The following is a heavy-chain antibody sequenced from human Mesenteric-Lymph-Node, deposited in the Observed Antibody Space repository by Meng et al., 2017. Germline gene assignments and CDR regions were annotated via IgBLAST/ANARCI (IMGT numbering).Heavy chain of an antibody. V-gene: IGHV3-7*01. Sequence: GESLKISCAASVISNCWMTWVCQAPGKGLEWVANIRHDGGEMYYVDSVKGRFTISRDNAKNSLYLQMNSLRAEDTAVYYCAREAEGDVDIVATHYFDYWGQGTLVTVSS. J-gene: IGHJ4*02. CDR1: VISNCW. CDR3: AREAEGDVDIVATHYFDY. D-gene: IGHD5-12*01. CDR2: IRHDGGEM.